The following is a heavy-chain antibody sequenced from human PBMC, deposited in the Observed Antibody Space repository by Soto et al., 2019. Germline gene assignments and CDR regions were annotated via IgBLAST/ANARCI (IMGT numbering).Heavy chain of an antibody. CDR3: ARENTLRYFDWLFANWFDP. Sequence: SETLSLTCAVSGGSISSSNWWSWVRQPPGKGLEWIGEIYHSGSTNYNPSLKSRVTISVDKSKNQFSLKLSSVTAADTAVYYCARENTLRYFDWLFANWFDPWGQGTLVTVSS. CDR2: IYHSGST. J-gene: IGHJ5*02. D-gene: IGHD3-9*01. CDR1: GGSISSSNW. V-gene: IGHV4-4*02.